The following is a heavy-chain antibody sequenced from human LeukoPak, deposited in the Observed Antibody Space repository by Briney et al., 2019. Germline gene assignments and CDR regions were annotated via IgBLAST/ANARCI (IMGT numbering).Heavy chain of an antibody. Sequence: SGGSLRLSCAASGFTFSSYGMHWVRQAPGKGLEWVAVISYDGSNKYYADSVKGRFTISRDNSKNTLYLQMNSLRAEDTAVYYCAKIPAPTYCSGGSCSDYFDYWGQGTLVTVSS. V-gene: IGHV3-30*18. CDR3: AKIPAPTYCSGGSCSDYFDY. J-gene: IGHJ4*02. D-gene: IGHD2-15*01. CDR2: ISYDGSNK. CDR1: GFTFSSYG.